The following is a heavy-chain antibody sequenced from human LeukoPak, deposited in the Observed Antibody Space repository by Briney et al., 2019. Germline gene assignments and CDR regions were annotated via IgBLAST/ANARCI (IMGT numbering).Heavy chain of an antibody. J-gene: IGHJ4*02. CDR3: ARDLPVCSSTSCSDLFDY. D-gene: IGHD2-2*01. CDR2: INPNSGGT. CDR1: GYTFTGYY. V-gene: IGHV1-2*02. Sequence: ASVKVSCKASGYTFTGYYMHWVRQAPGQGLEWMGWINPNSGGTNYAQKFQGRVTMTRDTSISTAYMELSRLRSDDTAVYYCARDLPVCSSTSCSDLFDYWGQGTLVTVSS.